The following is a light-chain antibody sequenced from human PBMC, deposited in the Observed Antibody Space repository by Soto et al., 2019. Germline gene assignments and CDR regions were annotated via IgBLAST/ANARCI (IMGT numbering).Light chain of an antibody. Sequence: EIVLTQSPGTLPLSPGERATLSCRASQSVSSSYLAWYQQKPGQAPRLLIYGASSRATGIPDRFSGSGSGTDFTLTISRLEPEDFAVYYCQQYAGSPPWTFGQGTKVEIK. CDR2: GAS. J-gene: IGKJ1*01. CDR1: QSVSSSY. V-gene: IGKV3-20*01. CDR3: QQYAGSPPWT.